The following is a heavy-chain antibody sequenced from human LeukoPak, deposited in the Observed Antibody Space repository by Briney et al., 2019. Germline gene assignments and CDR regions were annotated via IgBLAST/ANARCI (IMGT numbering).Heavy chain of an antibody. V-gene: IGHV4-59*01. J-gene: IGHJ5*02. D-gene: IGHD3-22*01. Sequence: SETLSLTCTVSGGSISSYYWSWIRQPPGKGLEWIGYIYYSGSTNYNPSLKSRVTISVDTPKNQFSLKLSSVTAADTAVYYCARDIIDSSGYYAGWFDPWGQGTLVTVSS. CDR2: IYYSGST. CDR1: GGSISSYY. CDR3: ARDIIDSSGYYAGWFDP.